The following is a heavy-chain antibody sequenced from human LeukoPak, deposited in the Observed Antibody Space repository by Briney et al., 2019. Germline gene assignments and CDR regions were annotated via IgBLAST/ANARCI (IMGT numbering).Heavy chain of an antibody. D-gene: IGHD1/OR15-1a*01. CDR2: ISSSGGTI. Sequence: GGSLRLSCAASRFTFSDYYMSWIRQAPGKGLEWVSYISSSGGTIYYADSVKDRFTISRDNAKNSLYLQMNSLRAEDTAVYYCARNKDNYHHYMDVWGKGTTVTISS. V-gene: IGHV3-11*01. CDR3: ARNKDNYHHYMDV. J-gene: IGHJ6*03. CDR1: RFTFSDYY.